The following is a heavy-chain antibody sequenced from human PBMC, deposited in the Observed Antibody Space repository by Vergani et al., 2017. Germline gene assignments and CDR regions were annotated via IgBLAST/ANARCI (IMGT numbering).Heavy chain of an antibody. D-gene: IGHD6-13*01. V-gene: IGHV4-4*02. CDR2: IYHSGST. J-gene: IGHJ4*02. CDR1: GGSISSSNW. Sequence: QLQLQESGPGLVKPSETLSLTCTVSGGSISSSNWWSWVRQPPGKGLEWIGEIYHSGSTNYNPSLKSRVTISVDKSKNQFSLKLSSVTAADTAVYYCATLAAAGTGDFDYWGQGTLVTVSS. CDR3: ATLAAAGTGDFDY.